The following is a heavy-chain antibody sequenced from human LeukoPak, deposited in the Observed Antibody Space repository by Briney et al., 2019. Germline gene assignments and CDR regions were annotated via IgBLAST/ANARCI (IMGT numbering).Heavy chain of an antibody. Sequence: PGGSLRLSCAASGFTFSDYYMSWIRQAPGKGLEWVSYISSSGSTIYYADSVKGRFTISRDNAKNSLYLQMNSLRAEDTAVYYCASSLSFPGSYYKYYYYGMDVWGQGTTVTVSS. CDR3: ASSLSFPGSYYKYYYYGMDV. D-gene: IGHD3-10*01. CDR1: GFTFSDYY. V-gene: IGHV3-11*01. CDR2: ISSSGSTI. J-gene: IGHJ6*02.